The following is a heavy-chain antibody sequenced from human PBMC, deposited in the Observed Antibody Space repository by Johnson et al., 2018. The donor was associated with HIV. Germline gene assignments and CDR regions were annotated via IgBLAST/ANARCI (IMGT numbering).Heavy chain of an antibody. CDR1: GFTFSSYA. J-gene: IGHJ3*02. Sequence: QVQLVESGGGVVRPGRSLRLSCAASGFTFSSYAMHWVRQAPGKGLEWVAVISYDGTHKYYADSVKGRFTISRDTSQDTLYLQMNRLRAEDTAVYYCARAAVTLRAFDIWGQGTMVTVSS. D-gene: IGHD4-17*01. V-gene: IGHV3-30*04. CDR3: ARAAVTLRAFDI. CDR2: ISYDGTHK.